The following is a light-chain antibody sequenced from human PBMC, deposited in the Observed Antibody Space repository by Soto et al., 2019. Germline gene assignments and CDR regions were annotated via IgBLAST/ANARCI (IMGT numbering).Light chain of an antibody. CDR1: ESVSNN. CDR3: QQYNEWPLT. Sequence: EIVMTQSPATLSVSPGERATLSCRASESVSNNLAGYQQKFGQAPRLLIYHASTRATGIPARFSDSGSGTELTLTISSLQSEDFALYYCQQYNEWPLTFGGGTKVEIK. V-gene: IGKV3-15*01. J-gene: IGKJ4*01. CDR2: HAS.